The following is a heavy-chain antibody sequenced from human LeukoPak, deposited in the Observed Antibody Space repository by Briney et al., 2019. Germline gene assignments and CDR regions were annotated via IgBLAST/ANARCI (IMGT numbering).Heavy chain of an antibody. V-gene: IGHV3-7*01. CDR3: ARIKEYGFDI. CDR2: IKDDGSEE. CDR1: GFTFPNYV. Sequence: GGSLRLSCAASGFTFPNYVMSWVRQAPGKGPEWVANIKDDGSEEYYLDSVKGRFTISRDNAKNSLYLQMNSLRAEDTAVYSCARIKEYGFDIWGQGTMVTVSS. D-gene: IGHD3-10*01. J-gene: IGHJ3*02.